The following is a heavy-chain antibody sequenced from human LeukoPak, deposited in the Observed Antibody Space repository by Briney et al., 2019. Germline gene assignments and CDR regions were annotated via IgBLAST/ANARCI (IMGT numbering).Heavy chain of an antibody. CDR3: AKDGGEVPAAIPYYFDY. J-gene: IGHJ4*02. V-gene: IGHV3-23*01. D-gene: IGHD2-2*01. CDR1: GFAFSSYA. Sequence: GGSLRLSCAASGFAFSSYAMSWVRQAPGKGLEWVSAISGSGGSTYYADSVKGRFTISRDNSKNTLYLQMNSLRAEDTAVYYCAKDGGEVPAAIPYYFDYWGQGTLVTVSS. CDR2: ISGSGGST.